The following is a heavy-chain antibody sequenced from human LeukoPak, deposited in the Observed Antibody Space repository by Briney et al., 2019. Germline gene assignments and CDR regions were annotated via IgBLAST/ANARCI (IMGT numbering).Heavy chain of an antibody. D-gene: IGHD6-13*01. CDR1: GFTCDDYA. CDR3: VKDAGSSWAYNWFDP. CDR2: ISWNSRSI. V-gene: IGHV3-9*03. Sequence: PGRSLRLYCAASGFTCDDYAMHWVRQAQGQGLPWVSGISWNSRSIGYADSVKGRFTISSDNAKNSLYLQMNSLRAEDMSLYYCVKDAGSSWAYNWFDPWGQGTLVIVS. J-gene: IGHJ5*02.